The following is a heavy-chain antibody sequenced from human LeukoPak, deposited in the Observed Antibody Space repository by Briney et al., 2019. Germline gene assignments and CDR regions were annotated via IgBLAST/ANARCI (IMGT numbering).Heavy chain of an antibody. CDR1: GYTFTSYG. CDR2: ISAYNGNT. Sequence: ASVKVSCKASGYTFTSYGISWVRQAPGQGLEWMGWISAYNGNTNYAQKLQGRVTMTTDTSTSTAYMELRSLRSDDTAVYYCARDSRWFGELLQTYDWFDPWGQGTLVTVSS. V-gene: IGHV1-18*01. D-gene: IGHD3-10*01. CDR3: ARDSRWFGELLQTYDWFDP. J-gene: IGHJ5*02.